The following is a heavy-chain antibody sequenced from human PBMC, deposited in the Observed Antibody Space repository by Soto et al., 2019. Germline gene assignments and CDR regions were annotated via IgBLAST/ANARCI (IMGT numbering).Heavy chain of an antibody. J-gene: IGHJ6*02. Sequence: SETLSLTCTVSGVSISSYCRNWVRQPPGKGLEWIGYMYNTGSTIYNPSLKSRVTISVDTSKNQFSLKLNSVTAADTAVYYCARDLWGYCGADCYPLDVWGQGTTVTVS. CDR1: GVSISSYC. CDR3: ARDLWGYCGADCYPLDV. V-gene: IGHV4-59*01. CDR2: MYNTGST. D-gene: IGHD2-21*02.